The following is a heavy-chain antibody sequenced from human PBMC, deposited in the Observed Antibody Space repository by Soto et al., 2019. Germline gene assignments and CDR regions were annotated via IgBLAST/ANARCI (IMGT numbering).Heavy chain of an antibody. CDR3: ESDRGYYFDSSCNFYFRYGVNV. CDR2: ISGYNGNT. D-gene: IGHD3-22*01. CDR1: GYTFTDYG. V-gene: IGHV1-18*04. Sequence: QVQLVESGAEVKKPGASVKVSCKASGYTFTDYGISWVRQAPGQGLEWRGWISGYNGNTKYAQKFQGRVTMTTDTPTNTAYMELRSLRSEDTAVYYLESDRGYYFDSSCNFYFRYGVNVWTQGTTVTVS. J-gene: IGHJ6*02.